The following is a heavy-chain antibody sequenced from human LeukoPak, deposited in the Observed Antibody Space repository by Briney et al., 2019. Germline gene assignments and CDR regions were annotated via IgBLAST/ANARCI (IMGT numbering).Heavy chain of an antibody. D-gene: IGHD3-22*01. V-gene: IGHV4-4*09. J-gene: IGHJ4*02. CDR2: ISTSGST. Sequence: SETLSLTCAVSAASISNYYWSWIPQAPGKGLEWIGYISTSGSTNYNPSLKSRVSISLDTSKNRFSLNLNFVTAADTAVYYCASPRSGYRYTFDYWGQGALVTVSS. CDR3: ASPRSGYRYTFDY. CDR1: AASISNYY.